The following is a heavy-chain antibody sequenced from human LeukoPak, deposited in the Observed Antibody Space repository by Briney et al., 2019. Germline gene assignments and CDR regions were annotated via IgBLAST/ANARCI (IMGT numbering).Heavy chain of an antibody. CDR1: GYSFTSYW. D-gene: IGHD5-24*01. Sequence: PGESLQISCQGSGYSFTSYWTGWVRQMPGKGLEWMGIIYPGDSDTRYSPSFQGQVTISADKSISTAYLQWSSLKASDTAMYYCASGEMATKRHYYYGMDVWGQGTTVTVSS. CDR2: IYPGDSDT. V-gene: IGHV5-51*01. J-gene: IGHJ6*02. CDR3: ASGEMATKRHYYYGMDV.